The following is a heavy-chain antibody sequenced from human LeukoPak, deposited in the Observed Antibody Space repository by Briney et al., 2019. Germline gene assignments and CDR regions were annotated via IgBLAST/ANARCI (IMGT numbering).Heavy chain of an antibody. CDR3: ARGGPSYYGSGSPFDY. D-gene: IGHD3-10*01. V-gene: IGHV4-59*01. CDR2: IYYSGST. J-gene: IGHJ4*02. Sequence: SETLSLTCTVSGGSISTYYWSWIRQPPGKGLEWIGYIYYSGSTNYNPSLKSRLTISVDTSKNQFSLKLSSVTAADTAVYYCARGGPSYYGSGSPFDYWSQGTLVTISS. CDR1: GGSISTYY.